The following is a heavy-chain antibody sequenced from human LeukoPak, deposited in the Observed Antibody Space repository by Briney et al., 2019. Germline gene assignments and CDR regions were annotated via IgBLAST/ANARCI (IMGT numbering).Heavy chain of an antibody. Sequence: GRSLRLSCAASGFTFSSYAMHWVRQAPGKGLEWVAVISYDGSKKYFADSVKGRFTISRDNSKNTLYPQMNSLRAEDTAVYYCARDRGSSSWYGRSFDYWGQGTLVTVSS. D-gene: IGHD6-13*01. CDR1: GFTFSSYA. CDR2: ISYDGSKK. J-gene: IGHJ4*02. CDR3: ARDRGSSSWYGRSFDY. V-gene: IGHV3-30-3*01.